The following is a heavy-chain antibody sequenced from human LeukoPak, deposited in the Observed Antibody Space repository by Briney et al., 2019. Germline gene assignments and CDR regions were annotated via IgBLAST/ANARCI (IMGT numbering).Heavy chain of an antibody. CDR3: AKAVSSGWSYYFDY. J-gene: IGHJ4*02. D-gene: IGHD6-19*01. Sequence: GGSLRLSCAASGFTFDDYAMHWVRQAPGKGLEWVSGISWNSGSIGYADSVKGRFTISRDNAKNSLYLQINSLRAEDMALYYCAKAVSSGWSYYFDYWGQGTLVTVSS. V-gene: IGHV3-9*03. CDR2: ISWNSGSI. CDR1: GFTFDDYA.